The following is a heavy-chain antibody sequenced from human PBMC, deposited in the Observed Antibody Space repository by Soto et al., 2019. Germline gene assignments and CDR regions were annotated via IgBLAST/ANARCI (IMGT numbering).Heavy chain of an antibody. CDR3: AKDLFYFWSGSPKYYFDY. D-gene: IGHD3-3*01. CDR1: GFTFSSYA. CDR2: ISGSGGST. J-gene: IGHJ4*02. Sequence: EVQLLESGGGLVQPGGSLRLSCAASGFTFSSYAMSWVRQAPGKGLEWVSAISGSGGSTYYADSVKGRFTISRDNSKNTLYLQMNSLRAEDTAVYYFAKDLFYFWSGSPKYYFDYWGQGTLVTVSS. V-gene: IGHV3-23*01.